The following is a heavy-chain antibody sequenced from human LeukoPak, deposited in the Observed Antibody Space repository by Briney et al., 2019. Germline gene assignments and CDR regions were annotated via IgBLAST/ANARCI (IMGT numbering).Heavy chain of an antibody. D-gene: IGHD3-10*02. Sequence: VASVKVSCKASGYTFTSYDINWVRQATGQGLEWMGWMNPNSGNTGYAQKFQGRVTMTRNTSISTAYMELSSLRSEDTAVYSCARGSRFGESHQEWFDPWGQGTLVTVSS. V-gene: IGHV1-8*01. CDR3: ARGSRFGESHQEWFDP. CDR2: MNPNSGNT. CDR1: GYTFTSYD. J-gene: IGHJ5*02.